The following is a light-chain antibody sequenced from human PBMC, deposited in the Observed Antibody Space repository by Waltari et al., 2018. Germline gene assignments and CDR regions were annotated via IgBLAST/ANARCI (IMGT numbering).Light chain of an antibody. CDR2: DAS. V-gene: IGKV3-11*01. CDR1: QSVSSY. J-gene: IGKJ2*01. CDR3: QQRSNWTPYT. Sequence: EIVLTQSPATLSLSPWERATLSCRASQSVSSYLAWYQQKPGEAPRLLIYDASNRATGIPARFSGSGSGTDFTLTISSIEPEDFAVYYCQQRSNWTPYTFGQGTKLEIK.